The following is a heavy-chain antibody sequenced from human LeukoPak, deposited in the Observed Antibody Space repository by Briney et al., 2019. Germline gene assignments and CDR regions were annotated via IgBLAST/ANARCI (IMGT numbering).Heavy chain of an antibody. CDR2: INHSGST. CDR3: ARGSNTRGYSGYLDRWTNGMDV. D-gene: IGHD5-12*01. CDR1: GGSFSGYY. V-gene: IGHV4-34*01. Sequence: SETLSLTCAVYGGSFSGYYWSWVRQPPGKGLEWIGEINHSGSTNYNPSLKSRVTISVDTSKNQFPLKLSSVTAADTAVYYCARGSNTRGYSGYLDRWTNGMDVWGQGTTVTVSS. J-gene: IGHJ6*02.